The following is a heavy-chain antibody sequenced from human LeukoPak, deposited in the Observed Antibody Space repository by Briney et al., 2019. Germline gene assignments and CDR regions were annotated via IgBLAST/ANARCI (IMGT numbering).Heavy chain of an antibody. D-gene: IGHD6-19*01. CDR2: IIPIFGTA. J-gene: IGHJ6*02. CDR3: ASAKGLVRRRDYYYYGMDV. CDR1: GGTFSSYA. Sequence: VASVKVSCKAPGGTFSSYAISWVRQAPGQGLEWMGGIIPIFGTANYAQKFQGRVTITADESTSTAYMELSSLRSEDTAAYYCASAKGLVRRRDYYYYGMDVWGQGTTVTVSS. V-gene: IGHV1-69*01.